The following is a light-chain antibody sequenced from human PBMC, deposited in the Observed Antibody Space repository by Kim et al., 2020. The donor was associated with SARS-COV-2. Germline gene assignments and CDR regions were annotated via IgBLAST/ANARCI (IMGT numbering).Light chain of an antibody. CDR3: QQSYSTPPT. CDR1: LSISTN. J-gene: IGKJ1*01. CDR2: GAS. V-gene: IGKV1-39*01. Sequence: ASVGDRITITCRASLSISTNLNWYQQKPGKAPKLLIYGASSLESGVPSRFSGSGSGTDFTLTISSLQPEDFATYHCQQSYSTPPTFGQGTKVDIK.